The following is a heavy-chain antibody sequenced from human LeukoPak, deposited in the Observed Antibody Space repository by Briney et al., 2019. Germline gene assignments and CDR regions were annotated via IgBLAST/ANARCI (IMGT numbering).Heavy chain of an antibody. J-gene: IGHJ4*02. Sequence: SETLSLTCTVSGYSISSGYYWGWIRQPPGKGLEWIGSIYHSGSTYYNPSLKSRVTISVDTSKNQFSLKLSSVTAADTAVYYCARGAPIYSGSNFDYWGQGTLVTVSS. D-gene: IGHD1-26*01. V-gene: IGHV4-38-2*02. CDR2: IYHSGST. CDR1: GYSISSGYY. CDR3: ARGAPIYSGSNFDY.